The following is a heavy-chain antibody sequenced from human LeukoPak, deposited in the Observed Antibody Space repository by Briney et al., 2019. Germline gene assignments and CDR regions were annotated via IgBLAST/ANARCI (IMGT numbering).Heavy chain of an antibody. D-gene: IGHD3-3*01. CDR2: ISGSGGST. Sequence: GGSLRLSCAASGFTFSSYAMSWVRQAPGKGLEWVSAISGSGGSTYYADSVKGRFTISRDNSKNTLYLQMNSLRAEDTAVYYCAKDMRDYDFWSGYHGGSFDYWGQGTLVTVSS. J-gene: IGHJ4*02. CDR1: GFTFSSYA. CDR3: AKDMRDYDFWSGYHGGSFDY. V-gene: IGHV3-23*01.